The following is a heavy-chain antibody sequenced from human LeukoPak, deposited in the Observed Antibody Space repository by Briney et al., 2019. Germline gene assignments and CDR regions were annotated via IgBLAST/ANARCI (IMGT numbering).Heavy chain of an antibody. CDR3: ARGYSNFAPYFDY. V-gene: IGHV1-69*13. CDR1: GGTFNSYA. J-gene: IGHJ4*02. D-gene: IGHD4-11*01. CDR2: IIPIFGTA. Sequence: SVKVSCKASGGTFNSYAISWVRQAPGQGLEWMGGIIPIFGTANYAQKFQGRVTITADESTSTAYMELSSLRSEDTAVYYCARGYSNFAPYFDYWGQGTLVTVSS.